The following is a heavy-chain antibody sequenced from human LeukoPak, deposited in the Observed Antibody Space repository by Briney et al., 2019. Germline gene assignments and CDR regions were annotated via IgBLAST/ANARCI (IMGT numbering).Heavy chain of an antibody. J-gene: IGHJ6*02. Sequence: GGSLRLSCAASGFTVSSNYMSWVRQAPGKGLEWVSVIYSGGSTYYANSVKGRFTISRDNSKNTLYLQMNSLRAEDTAVYYCARLYGDYGTYYYYYGRDVWGQGTTVTVSS. CDR3: ARLYGDYGTYYYYYGRDV. D-gene: IGHD4-17*01. V-gene: IGHV3-66*02. CDR2: IYSGGST. CDR1: GFTVSSNY.